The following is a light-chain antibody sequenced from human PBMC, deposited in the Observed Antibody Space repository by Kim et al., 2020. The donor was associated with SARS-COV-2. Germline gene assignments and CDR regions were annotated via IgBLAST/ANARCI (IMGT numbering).Light chain of an antibody. Sequence: ASVGDRFTITCRASQSISSYLNWYQQKPGKAPKLLIYAASSLQSGVPSRFSGSGSGTDFTLTIISLQPEDCATYYCQQSYSTSWTFGQGTKVDIK. V-gene: IGKV1-39*01. CDR3: QQSYSTSWT. J-gene: IGKJ1*01. CDR1: QSISSY. CDR2: AAS.